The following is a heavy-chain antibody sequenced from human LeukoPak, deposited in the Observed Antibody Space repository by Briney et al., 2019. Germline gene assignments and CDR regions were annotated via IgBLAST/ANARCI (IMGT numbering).Heavy chain of an antibody. CDR3: ARDHWWFDP. V-gene: IGHV4-34*01. Sequence: PSETLSLTCAVYGGSFSGYYWSWIRQPPGKELEWIGEINHSGSTNYNPSLKSRVTISVDTSKNQFSLKLSSVTAADTAVYYCARDHWWFDPWGQGTLVTVSS. CDR2: INHSGST. CDR1: GGSFSGYY. J-gene: IGHJ5*02.